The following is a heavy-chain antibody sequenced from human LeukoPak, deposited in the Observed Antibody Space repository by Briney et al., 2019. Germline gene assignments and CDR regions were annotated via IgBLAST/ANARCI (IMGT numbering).Heavy chain of an antibody. J-gene: IGHJ4*02. CDR2: IRSKTHGEAI. CDR3: AKGGLWFGELLPN. CDR1: GFTFSNVW. V-gene: IGHV3-15*07. Sequence: GGSLRLSCAASGFTFSNVWMNWVRQAPGKGLEWVGRIRSKTHGEAIDYAAPVRGRFTISRDDSKNTLYLQLNSLKTEDTAVYYCAKGGLWFGELLPNWGQGTLVTVSS. D-gene: IGHD3-10*01.